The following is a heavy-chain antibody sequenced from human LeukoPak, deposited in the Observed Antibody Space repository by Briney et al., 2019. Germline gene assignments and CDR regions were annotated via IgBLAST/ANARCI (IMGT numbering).Heavy chain of an antibody. Sequence: SVKVSCKASGGTFSSYAISWVRQAPGQGLEWMGGIIPIFGTANYAQKFQGRVTITTDESTSTAYMELSSLRSEDTAVYYCAKDGKQWLVRNYFDYWGQGTLVTVSS. D-gene: IGHD6-19*01. V-gene: IGHV1-69*05. CDR3: AKDGKQWLVRNYFDY. J-gene: IGHJ4*02. CDR2: IIPIFGTA. CDR1: GGTFSSYA.